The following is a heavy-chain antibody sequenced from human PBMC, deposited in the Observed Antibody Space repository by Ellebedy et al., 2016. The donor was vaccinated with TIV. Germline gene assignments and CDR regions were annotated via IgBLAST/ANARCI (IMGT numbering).Heavy chain of an antibody. V-gene: IGHV1-18*01. J-gene: IGHJ6*02. CDR1: GYTFTSYG. Sequence: ASVKVSXXASGYTFTSYGISWVRQAPGQGLEWMGWISAYNGNTKYSQKFQGRVTITRDTSASTAYMELSSLRSEDTAVYYCATETRLPHENRLDVPMDVWGQGTTVTVSS. CDR3: ATETRLPHENRLDVPMDV. D-gene: IGHD5-12*01. CDR2: ISAYNGNT.